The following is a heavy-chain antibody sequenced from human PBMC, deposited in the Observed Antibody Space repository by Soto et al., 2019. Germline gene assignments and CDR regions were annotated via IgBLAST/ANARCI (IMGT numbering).Heavy chain of an antibody. Sequence: GGSLRLSCAASGFTFSSYAMSWVRQAPGKGLEWVSAISGSGGSTYYADSVKGRFTISRDNSKNTLYLQMNSLRAEDTALYYLAKGGIKTAPPPPLDYWGQGTLVTVSS. CDR2: ISGSGGST. J-gene: IGHJ4*02. V-gene: IGHV3-23*01. CDR3: AKGGIKTAPPPPLDY. CDR1: GFTFSSYA. D-gene: IGHD3-10*01.